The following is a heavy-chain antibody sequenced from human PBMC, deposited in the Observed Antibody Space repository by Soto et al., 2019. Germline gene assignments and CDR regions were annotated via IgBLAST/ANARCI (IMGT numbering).Heavy chain of an antibody. V-gene: IGHV6-1*01. CDR3: ARDWGYDPDPTYYYGMDV. CDR2: IYYKSRWYN. CDR1: GDTVSTNTAA. J-gene: IGHJ6*02. Sequence: QTLSLTCAISGDTVSTNTAAWNWIRQSPSRGLEWLGRIYYKSRWYNDYSESLKSRIAIIPDTSRNQFSLQLNSVIPEDTAVYYCARDWGYDPDPTYYYGMDVWGQGTKVTVSS. D-gene: IGHD5-12*01.